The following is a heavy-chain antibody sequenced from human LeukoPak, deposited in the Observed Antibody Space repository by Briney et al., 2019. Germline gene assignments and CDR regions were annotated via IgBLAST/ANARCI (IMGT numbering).Heavy chain of an antibody. CDR3: AKSTVGGRFDY. CDR1: GFTVSSNY. Sequence: PGGSLRLSCAASGFTVSSNYMSWVRQAPGKGLEWVSVIYSGGSTYYADSVKGRFTISRDNSKNTLYLQMNSLRAEDTAVYYCAKSTVGGRFDYWGQGTLVTVSS. V-gene: IGHV3-53*01. J-gene: IGHJ4*02. D-gene: IGHD1-26*01. CDR2: IYSGGST.